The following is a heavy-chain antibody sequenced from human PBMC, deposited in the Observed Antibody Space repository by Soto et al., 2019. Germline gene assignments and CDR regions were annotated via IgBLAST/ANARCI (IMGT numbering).Heavy chain of an antibody. CDR2: IYPGDSDT. D-gene: IGHD6-13*01. CDR1: GYSFTSYW. Sequence: HGESLKISCKGSGYSFTSYWIGWVRQMPGKGLEWMGIIYPGDSDTRYSPSFQGQVTISADKSISTAYLQWSSLKASDTAMYYCARPILRPAAGPKYYYYGMNVWGQGTTVTVSS. CDR3: ARPILRPAAGPKYYYYGMNV. V-gene: IGHV5-51*01. J-gene: IGHJ6*02.